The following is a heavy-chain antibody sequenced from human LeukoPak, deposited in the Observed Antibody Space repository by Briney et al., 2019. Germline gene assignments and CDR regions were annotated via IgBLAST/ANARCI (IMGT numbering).Heavy chain of an antibody. CDR1: GYSFTSYW. V-gene: IGHV5-51*01. Sequence: NHGESLKISCKGSGYSFTSYWIGWVRQMPGKGLEWMGIIYPGDSDTRYSPSFQGQVTISADKSISTAYLQWSSLKASDTAMYYCARRSSGWILGVWFDPWGQGTLVTVSS. CDR2: IYPGDSDT. J-gene: IGHJ5*02. CDR3: ARRSSGWILGVWFDP. D-gene: IGHD6-19*01.